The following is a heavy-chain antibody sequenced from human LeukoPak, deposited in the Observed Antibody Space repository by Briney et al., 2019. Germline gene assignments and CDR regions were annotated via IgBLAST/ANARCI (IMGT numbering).Heavy chain of an antibody. CDR1: GFTFSSYE. D-gene: IGHD1-1*01. V-gene: IGHV3-48*03. J-gene: IGHJ3*02. Sequence: GGSLTLSCAASGFTFSSYEMNWVRQAAGKGHEWVSYISSSGSTIYYADSVEGRFTISRDNAKNSLYLQMNSLTAEDTAVYYWAKDVPTGADAFDIWGQGTMVTVSS. CDR2: ISSSGSTI. CDR3: AKDVPTGADAFDI.